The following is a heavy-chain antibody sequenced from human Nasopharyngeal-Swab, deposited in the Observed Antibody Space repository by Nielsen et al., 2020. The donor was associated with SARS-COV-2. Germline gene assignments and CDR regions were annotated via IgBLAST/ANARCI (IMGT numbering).Heavy chain of an antibody. CDR3: AKVYSGMGFGIPGPFDI. Sequence: SLKISCAASGFTFDDYAMHWVRQAPGKGLEWVSGISWNSGSIGYADSAKGRFTISRDNAKNSLYLQMNSLRAEDTALYYCAKVYSGMGFGIPGPFDIWGQGTMVTVSS. V-gene: IGHV3-9*01. CDR1: GFTFDDYA. J-gene: IGHJ3*02. D-gene: IGHD3-10*01. CDR2: ISWNSGSI.